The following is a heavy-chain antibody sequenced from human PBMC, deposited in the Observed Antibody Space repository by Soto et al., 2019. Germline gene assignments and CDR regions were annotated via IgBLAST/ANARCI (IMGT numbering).Heavy chain of an antibody. V-gene: IGHV3-43*01. CDR2: ISWDGGST. CDR3: AKDRGAGYGSGSYYDY. Sequence: EVQLVESGGVVVQPGGSLRLSCAASGFTFDDYTMHWVRQAPGKGLEWVSLISWDGGSTYYADSVNGRFTISRDNSKNSLYLQMNRLRTEDTALYYCAKDRGAGYGSGSYYDYWGQGTLVTVSS. J-gene: IGHJ4*02. D-gene: IGHD3-10*01. CDR1: GFTFDDYT.